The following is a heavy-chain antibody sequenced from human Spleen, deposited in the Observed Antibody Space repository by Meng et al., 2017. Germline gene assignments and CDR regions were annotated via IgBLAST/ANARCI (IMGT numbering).Heavy chain of an antibody. CDR1: GYTLIHYA. V-gene: IGHV7-4-1*02. D-gene: IGHD2-2*01. Sequence: QVAWVEFGSELRKPGASVKVSCKASGYTLIHYAINWLRQAPGQGLEWMGWINTNTGNPTYAQGFTGRLVFSLDTSVSTAYLQLSGLKADDTAVYYCTRDGYSDCSSTSCFDYWGQGSLVTVSS. CDR2: INTNTGNP. J-gene: IGHJ4*02. CDR3: TRDGYSDCSSTSCFDY.